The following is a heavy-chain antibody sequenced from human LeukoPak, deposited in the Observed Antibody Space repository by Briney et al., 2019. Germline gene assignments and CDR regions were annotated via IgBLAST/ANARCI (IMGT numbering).Heavy chain of an antibody. J-gene: IGHJ4*02. D-gene: IGHD6-19*01. CDR1: GFTFSSYW. CDR3: ARVLAVAGRGQFRGFDY. V-gene: IGHV3-7*01. CDR2: IKQDGSEK. Sequence: GGSLRLSCAASGFTFSSYWMSWVRQTPGKGLEWVANIKQDGSEKYYVDSVKGRFTISRDNAKNSLYLQMNSLRAEDTAVYYCARVLAVAGRGQFRGFDYWGQGTLVTASS.